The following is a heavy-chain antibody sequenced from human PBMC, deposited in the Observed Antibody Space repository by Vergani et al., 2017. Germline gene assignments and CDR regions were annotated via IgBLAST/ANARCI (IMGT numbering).Heavy chain of an antibody. D-gene: IGHD4-17*01. J-gene: IGHJ6*02. CDR1: GYTFTVHY. V-gene: IGHV1-69-2*01. CDR3: ATPQTVTTGGMEV. Sequence: EVQLVQSGAEVKKPGATMKISCKVSGYTFTVHYMHWVKRAPGQGLEWMGLVDPEDGETIYAEKFKGRVTIAAYTSTDTAHLELSSLRSEDTAVYYCATPQTVTTGGMEVWGQGTTVIVSS. CDR2: VDPEDGET.